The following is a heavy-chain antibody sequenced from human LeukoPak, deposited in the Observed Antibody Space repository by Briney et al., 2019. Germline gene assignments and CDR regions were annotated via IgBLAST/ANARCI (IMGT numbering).Heavy chain of an antibody. CDR2: IKSKSDGGTI. CDR1: GFTFTNAW. J-gene: IGHJ6*04. Sequence: GGSLRLSCVGSGFTFTNAWMTWVRRAPGKGLEWIGRIKSKSDGGTITYAAPVKGRFTVSRDDSKNTVYLEMNSLKTEDTAVYYCAIHHHYYYGIDVWGKGTTVTVSS. V-gene: IGHV3-15*01. CDR3: AIHHHYYYGIDV. D-gene: IGHD5-24*01.